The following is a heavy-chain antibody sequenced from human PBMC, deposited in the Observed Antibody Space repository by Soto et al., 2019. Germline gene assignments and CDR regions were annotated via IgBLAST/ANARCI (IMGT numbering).Heavy chain of an antibody. D-gene: IGHD2-2*01. J-gene: IGHJ4*02. V-gene: IGHV1-69*01. CDR3: ASPGGHCSSTSCSTMYYFDY. CDR1: GGTFSSYA. Sequence: QVQLVQSGAEVKKPGSSVKVSCKASGGTFSSYAISWVRQAPGQGLEWMGGIIPIFGTANYAQKFQGRVTITADESTSTAYMQLSSLRSEDTAVYYCASPGGHCSSTSCSTMYYFDYWGQGTLVTVSS. CDR2: IIPIFGTA.